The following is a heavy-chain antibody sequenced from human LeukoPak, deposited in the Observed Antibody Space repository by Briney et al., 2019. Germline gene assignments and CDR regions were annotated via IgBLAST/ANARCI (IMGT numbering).Heavy chain of an antibody. V-gene: IGHV1-3*01. Sequence: SVKVSCKASGYTFTSYAMHWVRQAPGQRLEWMGWINAGNGNTKYSQKLQGRVTMTTDTSASTAYMELRSLRSDDTAVYYCARDWGSSGWYGPWGQGTLVTVSS. CDR3: ARDWGSSGWYGP. CDR1: GYTFTSYA. D-gene: IGHD6-19*01. CDR2: INAGNGNT. J-gene: IGHJ5*02.